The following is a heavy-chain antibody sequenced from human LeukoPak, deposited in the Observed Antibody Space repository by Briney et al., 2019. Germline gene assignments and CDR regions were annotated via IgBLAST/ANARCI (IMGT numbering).Heavy chain of an antibody. CDR2: ISSSSSYI. V-gene: IGHV3-21*01. J-gene: IGHJ4*02. CDR1: GFTFSSYS. Sequence: GGSLTLSCAASGFTFSSYSMIWLGQAPGKGLEWVSSISSSSSYIYYADSVKGRFTISRDNAKNSLYLQMNSLRAEDTAVYYCARVGIAVAGSLALYYWGQGTLVTVSS. D-gene: IGHD6-19*01. CDR3: ARVGIAVAGSLALYY.